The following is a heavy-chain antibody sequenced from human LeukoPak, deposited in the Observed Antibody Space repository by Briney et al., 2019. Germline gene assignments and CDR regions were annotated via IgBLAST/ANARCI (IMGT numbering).Heavy chain of an antibody. V-gene: IGHV1-69*05. D-gene: IGHD5-18*01. Sequence: GASVKVSCKASGGTFSSYAISWVRQAPGQGLEWMGGIIPIFGTADYAQKFQGRVTITTDESTSTAYMELSSLRSEDTAVYYCARDETAMARYYYMDVWGKGTTVTVSS. CDR2: IIPIFGTA. J-gene: IGHJ6*03. CDR3: ARDETAMARYYYMDV. CDR1: GGTFSSYA.